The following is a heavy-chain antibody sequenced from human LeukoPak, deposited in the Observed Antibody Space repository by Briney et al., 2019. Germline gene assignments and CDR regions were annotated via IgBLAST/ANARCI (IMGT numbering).Heavy chain of an antibody. CDR3: ARKYYYDSSGYDWNAFDI. J-gene: IGHJ3*02. CDR1: GYTFSSYA. V-gene: IGHV1-69*05. D-gene: IGHD3-22*01. Sequence: SVKVSCKASGYTFSSYAISWVRQAPGQGLEWMGGIIPIFGTANYAQKFQGRVTITTDESTSTAYMELSSLRSEDTAVYYCARKYYYDSSGYDWNAFDIWGQGTMVTVSS. CDR2: IIPIFGTA.